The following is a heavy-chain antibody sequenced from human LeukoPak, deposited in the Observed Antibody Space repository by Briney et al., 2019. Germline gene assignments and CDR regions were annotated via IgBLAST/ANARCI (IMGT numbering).Heavy chain of an antibody. CDR3: ARGRYQRTLDY. CDR2: IYNSGST. Sequence: SETLSLTCAVYGGSFSGSNWSWIRQPPGKGLEWIGEIYNSGSTTYNPSLKGRVTISVDTSKNQFSLKLSSVTAADTAVYYYARGRYQRTLDYWGQGTLVTVSS. V-gene: IGHV4-34*01. J-gene: IGHJ4*02. CDR1: GGSFSGSN. D-gene: IGHD2-2*01.